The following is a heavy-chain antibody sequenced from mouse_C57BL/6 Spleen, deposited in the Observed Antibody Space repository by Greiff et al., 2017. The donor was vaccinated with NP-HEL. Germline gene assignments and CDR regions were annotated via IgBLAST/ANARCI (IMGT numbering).Heavy chain of an antibody. CDR3: ARGDYDGGAWFAY. CDR2: IHPTSGSA. D-gene: IGHD2-4*01. CDR1: GYTFTSYW. J-gene: IGHJ3*01. V-gene: IGHV1-64*01. Sequence: VQLQQPGAELVKPGASVKLSCKASGYTFTSYWMHWVQQRPGQGLEWIGMIHPTSGSANYNEKFKSKATLSVAKSSSTAYMQLSSLTSEESAVYYCARGDYDGGAWFAYWGQGTLVTVSA.